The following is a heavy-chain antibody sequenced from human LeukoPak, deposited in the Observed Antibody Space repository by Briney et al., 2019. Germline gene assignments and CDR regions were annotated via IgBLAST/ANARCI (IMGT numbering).Heavy chain of an antibody. J-gene: IGHJ4*02. CDR2: ISYDGSNK. CDR1: GFTFSSYA. V-gene: IGHV3-30-3*01. Sequence: GGSLRLSCAASGFTFSSYAMHWVRQAPGKGLEWVAVISYDGSNKYYADSVKGRFTISRDNSKNTLYLQMNSLRAEDAAVYYCARDVNPQWLAEGGFDYWGQGTLVTVSS. D-gene: IGHD6-19*01. CDR3: ARDVNPQWLAEGGFDY.